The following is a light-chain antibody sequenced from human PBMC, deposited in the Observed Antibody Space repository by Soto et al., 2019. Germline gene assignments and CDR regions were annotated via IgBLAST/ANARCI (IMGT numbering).Light chain of an antibody. CDR2: EVT. V-gene: IGLV2-8*01. CDR3: NSYAGSNTYV. CDR1: SNDVGGYNF. Sequence: QSALTQPPSASGSPGQSVTISCTGTSNDVGGYNFVSWYQHHPGKAPKLFIYEVTKRPSGVPNRFSGSKSGNTASLTVSGLQAEDEADYYCNSYAGSNTYVFGTGTKVTVL. J-gene: IGLJ1*01.